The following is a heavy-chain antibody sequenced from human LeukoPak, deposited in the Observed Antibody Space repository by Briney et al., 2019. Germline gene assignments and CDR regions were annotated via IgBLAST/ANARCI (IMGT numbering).Heavy chain of an antibody. J-gene: IGHJ6*02. CDR1: GGSFSDYY. CDR3: TRGGLYLTDALDV. V-gene: IGHV3-11*01. D-gene: IGHD2-8*01. Sequence: PSETLSLTCAVYGGSFSDYYMNWIRQAPGKGLEWISYIVGSGTSAYYADSVKGRFSISRDNAKKSLYLQVNNLRAEDTAVYYCTRGGLYLTDALDVWGRGTTVTVSS. CDR2: IVGSGTSA.